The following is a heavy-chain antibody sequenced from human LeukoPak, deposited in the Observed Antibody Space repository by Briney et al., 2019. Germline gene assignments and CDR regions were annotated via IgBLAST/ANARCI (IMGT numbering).Heavy chain of an antibody. CDR1: GGSISSGGYY. V-gene: IGHV4-31*03. CDR3: AREVLHYYDSSGYYRLIDY. J-gene: IGHJ4*02. Sequence: SETLSLTCTVSGGSISSGGYYWSWIRQHPGKGLEWIGYIYYSGSTYYNPSLKSRLIISVDTSKNYFSLKLSSVTAADTAVYYCAREVLHYYDSSGYYRLIDYWGQGTLVTVSS. D-gene: IGHD3-22*01. CDR2: IYYSGST.